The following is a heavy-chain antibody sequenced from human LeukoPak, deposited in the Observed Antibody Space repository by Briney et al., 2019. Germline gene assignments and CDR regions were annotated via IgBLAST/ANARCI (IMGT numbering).Heavy chain of an antibody. D-gene: IGHD2-15*01. Sequence: GGSLRLSCAASGFTFSSYWMHWVRQVLEKGLVWVSRINSDGSNTRYADSVKGRFTISRDNAKNTLYLQMNSLRPEDTAVYYCARGNKWSFDSWGQGALVTVSS. CDR2: INSDGSNT. CDR1: GFTFSSYW. J-gene: IGHJ4*02. CDR3: ARGNKWSFDS. V-gene: IGHV3-74*01.